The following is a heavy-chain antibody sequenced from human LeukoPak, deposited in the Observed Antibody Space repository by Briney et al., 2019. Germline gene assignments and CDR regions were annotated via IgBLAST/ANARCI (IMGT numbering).Heavy chain of an antibody. CDR3: AREEGRTGGAFDI. CDR1: GGSISSYY. J-gene: IGHJ3*02. V-gene: IGHV4-59*01. Sequence: PSETLSLTCTVSGGSISSYYWNWIRQPPGKGLEWIGYIYYSGSTNYNPSLKSRVTILVDTSKNQFSLKLSSVTAAGTAVYYCAREEGRTGGAFDIWGQGTMVTVS. CDR2: IYYSGST. D-gene: IGHD2-8*02.